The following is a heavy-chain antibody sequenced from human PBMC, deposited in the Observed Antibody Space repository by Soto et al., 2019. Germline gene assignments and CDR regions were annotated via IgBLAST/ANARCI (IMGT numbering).Heavy chain of an antibody. V-gene: IGHV3-30-3*01. CDR3: ATPDYDSSGYYPGGYFDY. J-gene: IGHJ4*02. Sequence: GGSLRLSCAASGFTFSSYAMHWVRQAPGKGLEWVAVISYDGSNKYYADSVKGRFTISRDNSKNTPYLQMNSLRAEDTAVYYCATPDYDSSGYYPGGYFDYWGQGTLVTAPQ. CDR1: GFTFSSYA. CDR2: ISYDGSNK. D-gene: IGHD3-22*01.